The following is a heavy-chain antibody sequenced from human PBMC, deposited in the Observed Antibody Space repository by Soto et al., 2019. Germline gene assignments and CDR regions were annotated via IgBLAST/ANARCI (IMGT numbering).Heavy chain of an antibody. Sequence: ASVKVSCKASGCTFTSYGINWVRQAPGQGLEWMGWISASTGNTNYAESVQGRVTLTTDISTSTAYMELRSLTSNDTAVYYCARSPRVIVAAKGTLDYWGQGTPVTVSS. CDR2: ISASTGNT. CDR3: ARSPRVIVAAKGTLDY. D-gene: IGHD5-12*01. V-gene: IGHV1-18*04. CDR1: GCTFTSYG. J-gene: IGHJ4*02.